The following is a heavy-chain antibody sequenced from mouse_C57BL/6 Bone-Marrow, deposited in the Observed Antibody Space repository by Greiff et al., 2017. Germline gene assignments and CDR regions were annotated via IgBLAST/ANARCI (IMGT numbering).Heavy chain of an antibody. CDR1: GYTFTSYW. J-gene: IGHJ2*01. CDR3: ARFGLGSDY. Sequence: VQLQQPGAELVKPGASVKLSCKASGYTFTSYWMQWVKQRPGQGLEWIGEIDPSDSYTNYNQTFKGKATLTVDTSSSTAYMQLSSLTSEDSAVYYCARFGLGSDYWGQGTTLTVSS. V-gene: IGHV1-50*01. D-gene: IGHD3-3*01. CDR2: IDPSDSYT.